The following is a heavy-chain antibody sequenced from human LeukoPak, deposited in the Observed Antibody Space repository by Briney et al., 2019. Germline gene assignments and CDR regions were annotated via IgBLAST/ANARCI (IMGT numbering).Heavy chain of an antibody. D-gene: IGHD6-13*01. Sequence: TGGSLRLSCAASGFTFSSYAMSWVRQAPGKGLEWVSAISGSGGSTYYADSVKGRFTISRDNSKNTLYLQMNSLRAEDTAVYYCAKKLGSSSWFDLRSPFDYWGQGTLVTVSS. V-gene: IGHV3-23*01. J-gene: IGHJ4*02. CDR2: ISGSGGST. CDR3: AKKLGSSSWFDLRSPFDY. CDR1: GFTFSSYA.